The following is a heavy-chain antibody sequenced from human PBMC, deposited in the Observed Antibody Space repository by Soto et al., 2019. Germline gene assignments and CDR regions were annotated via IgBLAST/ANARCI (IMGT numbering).Heavy chain of an antibody. D-gene: IGHD2-2*01. CDR1: GFTFSDYD. CDR2: ISESGDST. V-gene: IGHV3-23*01. Sequence: GGSLRLSCAASGFTFSDYDMSWVRQAPGKGLEWVSAISESGDSTYYADSVKGRFAISRDNSENTLYLQTNSLRVDDTAVYYCAKHGGPYCSSMSCYGDYFGLDVWGQGTTVTVSS. J-gene: IGHJ6*02. CDR3: AKHGGPYCSSMSCYGDYFGLDV.